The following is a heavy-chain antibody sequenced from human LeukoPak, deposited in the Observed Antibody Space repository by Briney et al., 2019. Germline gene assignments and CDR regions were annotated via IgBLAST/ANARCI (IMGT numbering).Heavy chain of an antibody. V-gene: IGHV3-23*01. CDR1: GFTFTNYA. D-gene: IGHD5-12*01. CDR2: MSGRGVST. CDR3: ARSSWEDIVATITFEY. J-gene: IGHJ4*02. Sequence: GGSLRLSCAASGFTFTNYAMSWVRQAPGKGLEWVSGMSGRGVSTYYADSVKGRFTISSDNSKNTLYLQMNSLRPEDTAVYYCARSSWEDIVATITFEYWGQGILVTVSS.